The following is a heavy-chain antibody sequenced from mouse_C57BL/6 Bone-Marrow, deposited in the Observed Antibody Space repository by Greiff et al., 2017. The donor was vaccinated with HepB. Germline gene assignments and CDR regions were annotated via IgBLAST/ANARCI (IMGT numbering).Heavy chain of an antibody. D-gene: IGHD2-5*01. CDR3: ARGYSNYEWFAY. V-gene: IGHV1-55*01. CDR1: GYTFTSYW. CDR2: IYPGSGST. J-gene: IGHJ3*01. Sequence: QVQLQQPGAELVKPGASVKMSCKASGYTFTSYWITWVKQRPGQGLEWIGDIYPGSGSTNYNEKFKSKATLTVDTSSSTAYMQLSSLTSEDSAVYYCARGYSNYEWFAYWGQGTLVTVSA.